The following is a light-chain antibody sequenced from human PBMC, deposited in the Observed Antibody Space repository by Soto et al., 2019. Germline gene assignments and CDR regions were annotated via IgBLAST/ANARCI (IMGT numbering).Light chain of an antibody. J-gene: IGKJ1*01. CDR3: QQYYTYPWT. CDR1: QSVSTK. V-gene: IGKV3-15*01. Sequence: EIVMTQSPATLSVSPGERATLSCRASQSVSTKVVWYQQKPGQAPRLLIYGASTRATGIPARFSGSGSGTEFTLTISSLQSEDFAVYYCQQYYTYPWTFGQGTNVEIK. CDR2: GAS.